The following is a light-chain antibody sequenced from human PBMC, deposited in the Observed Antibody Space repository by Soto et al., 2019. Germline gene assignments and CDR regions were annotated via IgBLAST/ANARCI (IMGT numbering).Light chain of an antibody. V-gene: IGLV6-57*01. Sequence: NFMLTQPHSVSESPGKTVIISCARSSGSIASNYVQWYQQLPGSSPTTVIYEDNQRPSGVPARFSGSIDSSSNSASLTISGLETEDEAYYFCQSYDATNQVFGGGTKVTVL. CDR3: QSYDATNQV. J-gene: IGLJ3*02. CDR1: SGSIASNY. CDR2: EDN.